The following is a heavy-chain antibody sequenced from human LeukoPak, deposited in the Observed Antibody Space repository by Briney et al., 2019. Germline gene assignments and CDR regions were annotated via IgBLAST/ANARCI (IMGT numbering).Heavy chain of an antibody. CDR2: IKTDGSIT. CDR1: GFSFSVFW. J-gene: IGHJ6*03. CDR3: ARCPRAPTGDSYYYYYYYMDV. V-gene: IGHV3-74*01. Sequence: GGSLRLSCAASGFSFSVFWMHWVRQVPGKGPVWVSRIKTDGSITDYADSVKGRFTISRDNAKNSLYLQMNSLRAEDTALYHCARCPRAPTGDSYYYYYYYMDVWGKGTTVTISS. D-gene: IGHD7-27*01.